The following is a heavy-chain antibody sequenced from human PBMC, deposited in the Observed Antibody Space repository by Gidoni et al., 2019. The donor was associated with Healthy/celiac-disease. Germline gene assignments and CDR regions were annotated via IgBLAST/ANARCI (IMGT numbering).Heavy chain of an antibody. V-gene: IGHV4-4*02. CDR2: IYHSGST. CDR3: ARDEMRKYSNYEGGLDY. D-gene: IGHD4-4*01. J-gene: IGHJ4*02. CDR1: GGSISSSNW. Sequence: QVQLQESGPGLVKPSGTLSLTCAVSGGSISSSNWWSWVRQPPGKGLEWIGEIYHSGSTNYNPSLKSRVTISVDKSKNQFSLKLSSVTAADTAVYYCARDEMRKYSNYEGGLDYWGQGTLVTVSS.